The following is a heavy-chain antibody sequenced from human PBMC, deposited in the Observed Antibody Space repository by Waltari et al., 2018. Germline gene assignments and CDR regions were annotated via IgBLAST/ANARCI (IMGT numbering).Heavy chain of an antibody. CDR3: AREGWAAPRNAFDI. D-gene: IGHD6-19*01. CDR2: IYYSGGT. J-gene: IGHJ3*02. Sequence: QLQLQESGPGLVKPSETLSLTCTVSGGSISSSSYYWGWIRQPPGKGLEWIGSIYYSGGTYYDPSLKSRVTISVDTSKNQFSLKLSSVTAADTAVYYCAREGWAAPRNAFDIWGQGTMVTVSS. V-gene: IGHV4-39*02. CDR1: GGSISSSSYY.